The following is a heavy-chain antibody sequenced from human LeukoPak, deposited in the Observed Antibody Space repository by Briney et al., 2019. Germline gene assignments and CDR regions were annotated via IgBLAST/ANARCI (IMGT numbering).Heavy chain of an antibody. CDR1: GFIFSDSG. J-gene: IGHJ4*02. Sequence: AGGSLRLSCTASGFIFSDSGMHWVRQSPGKGLEWVTFIRYDGTNKDYADSVKGRFSISRDNSKNTVYLQMDSLSAEDTAVYYCAEEGNWYSLDSWGQGTLVTVSS. CDR2: IRYDGTNK. D-gene: IGHD6-13*01. CDR3: AEEGNWYSLDS. V-gene: IGHV3-30*02.